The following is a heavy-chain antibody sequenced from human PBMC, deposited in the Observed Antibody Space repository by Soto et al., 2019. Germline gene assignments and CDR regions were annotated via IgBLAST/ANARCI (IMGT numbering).Heavy chain of an antibody. CDR1: GFTFDDYA. V-gene: IGHV3-9*01. J-gene: IGHJ4*02. Sequence: EVQLVESGGGLVQPGRSLRLSCAASGFTFDDYAMHWVRQAPGKGLEWVSGISWNSGSIGYADSVKGRFTISRDNAKNSLYLQMNSLRAEDTALYYCAKGPHKYYDFWSGTTYFDYWGQGTLVTVSS. CDR2: ISWNSGSI. D-gene: IGHD3-3*01. CDR3: AKGPHKYYDFWSGTTYFDY.